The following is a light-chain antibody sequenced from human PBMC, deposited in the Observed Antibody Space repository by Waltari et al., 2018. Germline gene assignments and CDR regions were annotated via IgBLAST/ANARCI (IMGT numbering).Light chain of an antibody. CDR1: QSLLHSNGYNY. CDR3: MQALQTPLT. J-gene: IGKJ4*01. V-gene: IGKV2-28*01. Sequence: DIEMTQSPLSLRVTRGEPASIPCGSRQSLLHSNGYNYLDWYLQKPGQSPQLLIYLGSNRASGVPDRFSGSGSGTDFTLKISRVEAEDVGVYYCMQALQTPLTFGGGTKVEIK. CDR2: LGS.